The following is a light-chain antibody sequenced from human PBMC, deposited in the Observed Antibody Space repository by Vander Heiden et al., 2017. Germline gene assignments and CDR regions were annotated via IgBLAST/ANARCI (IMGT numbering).Light chain of an antibody. CDR1: QSLVNSDGNTY. J-gene: IGKJ4*01. Sequence: DVVMTQSPLSLVVSLGQAAAISCRSSQSLVNSDGNTYLSWFQQRPGQSPRRLIYRVSNRDSGVPDRISGSGSGTDFTLKISRVEAEDVGVYFCMQGSHWPLTFGGGTRVEIK. V-gene: IGKV2-30*01. CDR2: RVS. CDR3: MQGSHWPLT.